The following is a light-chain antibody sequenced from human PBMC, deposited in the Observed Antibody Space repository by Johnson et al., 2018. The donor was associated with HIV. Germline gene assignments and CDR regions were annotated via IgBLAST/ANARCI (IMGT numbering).Light chain of an antibody. CDR3: GKWDSSLSAYV. Sequence: QSVLTQPPSVSAAPGQKVTISCSGSSSNIGRNYVSWYQQLPGTAPKLLIFDNNKRPSGIPDRFSASKSGTSANLGITGLQKGDEAVSYCGKWDSSLSAYVFGTGTKVTVL. CDR1: SSNIGRNY. CDR2: DNN. J-gene: IGLJ1*01. V-gene: IGLV1-51*01.